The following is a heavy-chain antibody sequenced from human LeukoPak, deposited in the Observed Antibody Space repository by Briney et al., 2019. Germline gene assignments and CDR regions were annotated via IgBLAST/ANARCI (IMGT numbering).Heavy chain of an antibody. J-gene: IGHJ4*02. V-gene: IGHV4-39*07. D-gene: IGHD6-13*01. CDR2: IYYSGST. CDR3: ARDPSSSSWYKPFDY. CDR1: GGSISSSSYY. Sequence: TSETLSLTCTVSGGSISSSSYYWGWIRQPPGKGLEWIGSIYYSGSTYYNPSLKSRVTISVDTSKNQFSLKLSSVTAADTAVYYCARDPSSSSWYKPFDYWGQGTLVTVSS.